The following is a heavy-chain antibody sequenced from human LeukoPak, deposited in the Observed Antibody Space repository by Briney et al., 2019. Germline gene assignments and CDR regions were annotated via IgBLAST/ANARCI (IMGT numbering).Heavy chain of an antibody. CDR3: AKYGSFNYFDTSPDY. CDR1: GFTFSSYA. J-gene: IGHJ4*02. V-gene: IGHV3-23*01. CDR2: IGGSGYHT. D-gene: IGHD3-22*01. Sequence: PGGSLRLSCAASGFTFSSYAMSWVRQAPGKGLEWVSGIGGSGYHTNYADSVKGRFTISRDNSKNTLYLQMNSLRVEDTAVYFCAKYGSFNYFDTSPDYWGQGTLVTVSS.